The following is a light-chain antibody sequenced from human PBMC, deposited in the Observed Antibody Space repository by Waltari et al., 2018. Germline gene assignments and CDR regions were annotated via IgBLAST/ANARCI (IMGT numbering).Light chain of an antibody. CDR2: GAS. J-gene: IGKJ1*01. Sequence: LSCRANQGLSSNLACYQQKPCQAPSLLIYGASSRAACIPARFSRSGSGTDYTLTISRLQSKDSAVYYCQQYNNWPKFGQGTKVEIE. CDR1: QGLSSN. V-gene: IGKV3-15*01. CDR3: QQYNNWPK.